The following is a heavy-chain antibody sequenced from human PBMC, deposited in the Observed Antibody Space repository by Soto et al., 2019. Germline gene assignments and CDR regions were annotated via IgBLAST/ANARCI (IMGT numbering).Heavy chain of an antibody. CDR2: INHSGST. V-gene: IGHV4-34*01. J-gene: IGHJ4*02. D-gene: IGHD2-8*02. Sequence: TSETLSLTCAVSGGSISSGGYSWTWIRQPPGTGLEWIGEINHSGSTNYNPSLKSRVTISVDTSKNQFSLKLTSLTAADTAVYYCARDKITGLFDYWGQGTLVTVSS. CDR1: GGSISSGGYS. CDR3: ARDKITGLFDY.